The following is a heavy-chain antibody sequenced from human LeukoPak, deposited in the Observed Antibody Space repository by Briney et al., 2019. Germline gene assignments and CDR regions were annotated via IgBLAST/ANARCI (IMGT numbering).Heavy chain of an antibody. D-gene: IGHD1-20*01. V-gene: IGHV3-15*07. CDR2: IKSKADGETI. CDR1: GFTFRNYV. CDR3: STLTSRGLSDS. Sequence: GSLRLSCAASGFTFRNYVIHWVRQAPGKGLEWVGRIKSKADGETIDYAAPVKGRFTFSRDDSKNMLYLQMNSLKSEDTAVYYCSTLTSRGLSDSWGQGTLVTVSS. J-gene: IGHJ4*02.